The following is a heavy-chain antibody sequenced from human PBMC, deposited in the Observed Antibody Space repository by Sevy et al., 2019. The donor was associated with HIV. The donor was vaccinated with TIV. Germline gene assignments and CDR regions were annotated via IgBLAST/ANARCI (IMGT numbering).Heavy chain of an antibody. V-gene: IGHV3-74*01. CDR2: INSDGSRI. CDR3: ARGGGYDYFDY. Sequence: GGSLRLSCAVSGFTFSNYWMHWVRQAPGKGLVWVSRINSDGSRITYADSVKGRFTISRDNAKNTLYLQMNSLRAEDTAVYYCARGGGYDYFDYWGQGTLVTVSS. J-gene: IGHJ4*02. CDR1: GFTFSNYW. D-gene: IGHD5-12*01.